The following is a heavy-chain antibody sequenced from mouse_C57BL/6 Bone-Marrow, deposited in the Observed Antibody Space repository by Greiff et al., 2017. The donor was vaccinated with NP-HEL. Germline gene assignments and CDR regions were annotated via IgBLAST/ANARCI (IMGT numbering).Heavy chain of an antibody. V-gene: IGHV5-4*03. J-gene: IGHJ1*03. CDR2: ISDGGSYT. D-gene: IGHD6-1*01. CDR3: ARGGGNFEV. Sequence: EVKLVESGGGLVKPGGSLKLSCAASGFTFSSYAMSWVRQTPEKRLEWVATISDGGSYTYYPDNVKGRFTLSRDNAKNNLYMQLSHLKSEDTAMYYCARGGGNFEVWGTGTTVTVSS. CDR1: GFTFSSYA.